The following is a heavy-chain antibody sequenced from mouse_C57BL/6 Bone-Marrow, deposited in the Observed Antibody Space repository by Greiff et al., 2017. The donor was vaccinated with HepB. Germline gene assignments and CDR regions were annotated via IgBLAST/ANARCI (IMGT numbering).Heavy chain of an antibody. CDR3: ARHGRYFDV. V-gene: IGHV1-69*01. J-gene: IGHJ1*03. CDR2: IDPSDSYT. Sequence: QVQLQQPGAELVMPGASVKLSCKASGYTFTSYWMHWVKQRPGQGLEWIGEIDPSDSYTNYNQKFKGKSTLTVDKSSSTAYMQLSSLTSEDPAVYYCARHGRYFDVWGTGTTVTVSS. CDR1: GYTFTSYW. D-gene: IGHD3-1*01.